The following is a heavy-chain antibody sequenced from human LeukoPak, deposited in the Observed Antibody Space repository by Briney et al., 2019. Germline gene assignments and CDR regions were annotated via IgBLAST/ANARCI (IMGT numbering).Heavy chain of an antibody. V-gene: IGHV4-4*07. J-gene: IGHJ6*03. CDR1: GGSISSYY. D-gene: IGHD1-26*01. CDR3: ARVLVGANYYYYMDV. CDR2: VYTSGNT. Sequence: PSETLSLTCTVSGGSISSYYWSWIRQPAGKGLESIGRVYTSGNTNYNPSLKSRVTISVDKSKNQLSLKLSSVTAADTAVYYCARVLVGANYYYYMDVWGKGTTVTVSS.